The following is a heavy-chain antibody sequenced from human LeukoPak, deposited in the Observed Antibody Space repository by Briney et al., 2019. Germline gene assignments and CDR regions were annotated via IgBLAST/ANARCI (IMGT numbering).Heavy chain of an antibody. D-gene: IGHD3-10*01. Sequence: SETLSLTCTVSGGSISSYYWSWIRQPPGKGLEWIGYIYYSGSTNYNPSLKSRVTISVDTSKNQFSLKLSSVTAADTAVYYCARRLMVTYFDYWGQGTLVTVSS. CDR3: ARRLMVTYFDY. V-gene: IGHV4-59*08. CDR2: IYYSGST. CDR1: GGSISSYY. J-gene: IGHJ4*02.